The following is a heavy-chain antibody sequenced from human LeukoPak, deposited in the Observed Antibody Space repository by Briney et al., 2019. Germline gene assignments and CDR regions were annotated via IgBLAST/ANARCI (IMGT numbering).Heavy chain of an antibody. CDR1: GGSISTYY. D-gene: IGHD5-12*01. CDR2: IYYSGYT. J-gene: IGHJ4*02. Sequence: PSETLSLTCTVSGGSISTYYWSWFRQPPGKGLGGIGYIYYSGYTNYIPSLKSRVTISLDTSKNQFSLSLSSVTAADTAVYYCARGNLVATLYFDYWGQGALVTVSS. V-gene: IGHV4-59*01. CDR3: ARGNLVATLYFDY.